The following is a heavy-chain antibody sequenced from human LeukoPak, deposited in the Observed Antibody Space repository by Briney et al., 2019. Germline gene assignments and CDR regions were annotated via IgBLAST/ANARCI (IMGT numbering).Heavy chain of an antibody. CDR3: ARSVPAAIKNDAFDM. CDR2: ISSGGSYI. Sequence: GGSLRLSCAASGYTFRTYSMNWVRQAPGKGLEWVSSISSGGSYIFYADSLKGRFTISRSNAKNSLFLQMNSLRAEDTAVYYCARSVPAAIKNDAFDMWGHGTMVTVSS. V-gene: IGHV3-21*01. CDR1: GYTFRTYS. D-gene: IGHD2-2*02. J-gene: IGHJ3*02.